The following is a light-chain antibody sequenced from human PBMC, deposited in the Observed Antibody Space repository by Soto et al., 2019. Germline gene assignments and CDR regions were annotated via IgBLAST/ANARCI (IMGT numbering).Light chain of an antibody. CDR2: EVS. V-gene: IGLV2-8*01. CDR1: SSDVGEENY. J-gene: IGLJ2*01. CDR3: SSYAGSNNLVV. Sequence: QSALTQPPSASGSPGQSVTITCSGTSSDVGEENYVSWYQQHPGKVPKLILYEVSKRPSGVPDRFSGSKSGNTASLTVSGLQAEDEADYYCSSYAGSNNLVVFGGGTKVTVL.